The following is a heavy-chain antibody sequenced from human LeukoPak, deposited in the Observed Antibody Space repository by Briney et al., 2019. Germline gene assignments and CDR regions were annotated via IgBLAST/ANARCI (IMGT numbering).Heavy chain of an antibody. CDR2: IYHSGST. CDR1: GGSISSSNW. CDR3: ARATYDSSGYYCDS. Sequence: SETLSLTCAVSGGSISSSNWWIWVRQPPGKGLEWIGEIYHSGSTNYNPSLKSRVTISVDKSKNQFSLKLTSVTAADTAVYYCARATYDSSGYYCDSWGQGTLVTVSS. J-gene: IGHJ4*02. D-gene: IGHD3-22*01. V-gene: IGHV4-4*02.